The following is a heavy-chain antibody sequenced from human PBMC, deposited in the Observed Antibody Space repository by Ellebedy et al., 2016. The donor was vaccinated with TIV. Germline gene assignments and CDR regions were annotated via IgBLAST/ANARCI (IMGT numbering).Heavy chain of an antibody. CDR1: GLTFSSFA. CDR3: AKGTSSGFNYDRVGCEY. D-gene: IGHD3-22*01. CDR2: ISGGGGRT. V-gene: IGHV3-23*01. J-gene: IGHJ4*02. Sequence: GGSLRLSCAASGLTFSSFAMHWVRQAPGKGLEWLSVISGGGGRTYYAESVKGRFTITRDNSKNTLYLQVDRLTAEDTAVYYCAKGTSSGFNYDRVGCEYWGQGTLVTVSS.